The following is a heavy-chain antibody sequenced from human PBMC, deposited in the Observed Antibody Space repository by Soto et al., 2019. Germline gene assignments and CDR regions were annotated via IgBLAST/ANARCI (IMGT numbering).Heavy chain of an antibody. V-gene: IGHV1-2*02. CDR1: GYTFTGYY. CDR3: AHDYGESAGLGD. J-gene: IGHJ4*02. D-gene: IGHD4-17*01. Sequence: ASVKVSCKASGYTFTGYYMHWVRQAPGQGLEWMGWINPNSGGTNYAQKFQGRVTMTRDTSISTAYMELSRLRSDDTAVYYCAHDYGESAGLGDWGQGTLVTVYS. CDR2: INPNSGGT.